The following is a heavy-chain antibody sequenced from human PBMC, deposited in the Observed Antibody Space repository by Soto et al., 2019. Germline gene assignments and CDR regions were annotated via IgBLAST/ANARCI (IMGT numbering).Heavy chain of an antibody. D-gene: IGHD7-27*01. J-gene: IGHJ4*02. CDR3: ARDTGDGTFDF. CDR2: INAGYGNT. V-gene: IGHV1-3*01. Sequence: ASVKVSCKASGFTFTSSAVQWVRQARGQRLEWMGWINAGYGNTKSSQKFQDRVTISRDTSASTAYMELTSLRSEDTAVYYCARDTGDGTFDFWGQGTLVTVSS. CDR1: GFTFTSSA.